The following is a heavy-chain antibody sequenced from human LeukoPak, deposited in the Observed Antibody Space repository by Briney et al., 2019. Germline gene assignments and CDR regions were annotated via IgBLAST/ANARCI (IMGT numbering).Heavy chain of an antibody. Sequence: SETLSLTCTVSGGSISSYYWSWIRQPPGKGLEWIGYIYTSGSTNYNPSLKSRTTISVDTSKNQFSLKLNSVTAADTAVYYCAGSYRSWLIWFDPWGQGTPVTVSS. D-gene: IGHD3-16*02. CDR2: IYTSGST. V-gene: IGHV4-4*09. CDR1: GGSISSYY. J-gene: IGHJ5*02. CDR3: AGSYRSWLIWFDP.